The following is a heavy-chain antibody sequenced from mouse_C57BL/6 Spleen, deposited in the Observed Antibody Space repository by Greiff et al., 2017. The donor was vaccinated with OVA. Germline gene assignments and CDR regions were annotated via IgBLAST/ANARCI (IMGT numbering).Heavy chain of an antibody. CDR3: ARSAWDY. Sequence: QVQLQQSGAELVRPGASVKLSCKASGYTFTDYYINWVKQRPGQGLEWIARIYPGSGNTYYNEKFKGKATLTAEKSSSTAYMQLSSLTSEDSAVYFCARSAWDYWGQGTSVTVSS. V-gene: IGHV1-76*01. CDR2: IYPGSGNT. J-gene: IGHJ4*01. D-gene: IGHD6-1*01. CDR1: GYTFTDYY.